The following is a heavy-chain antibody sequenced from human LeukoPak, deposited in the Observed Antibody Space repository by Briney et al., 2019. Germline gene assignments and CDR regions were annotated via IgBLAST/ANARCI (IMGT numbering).Heavy chain of an antibody. J-gene: IGHJ6*02. Sequence: VGCLRLSCAAPGFALSSHWMTWVRQVPGRGPEWVANVNRDGSETYYLDSVKGRFTISKDNAKNSLYLQMNSLRAEDTALYHCARNNGMDVWGQGTTVIVSS. CDR3: ARNNGMDV. CDR2: VNRDGSET. CDR1: GFALSSHW. V-gene: IGHV3-7*03.